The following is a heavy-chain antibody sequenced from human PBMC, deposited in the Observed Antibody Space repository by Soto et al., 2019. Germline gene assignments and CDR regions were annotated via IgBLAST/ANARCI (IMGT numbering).Heavy chain of an antibody. Sequence: ASVKVSCKVSGYTLTELSMHWVRQAPGKGLEWMGGFDPEDGETIYAQKFQGRVTMTEDTSTDTAYMELSSLRSEDTAVYYCAIGYCSSTSCPGRSNYYYYYMDVWGKGTTVTVSS. V-gene: IGHV1-24*01. D-gene: IGHD2-2*01. CDR1: GYTLTELS. CDR3: AIGYCSSTSCPGRSNYYYYYMDV. J-gene: IGHJ6*03. CDR2: FDPEDGET.